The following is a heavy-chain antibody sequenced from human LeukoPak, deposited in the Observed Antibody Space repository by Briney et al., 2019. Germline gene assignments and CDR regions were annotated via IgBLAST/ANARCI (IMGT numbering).Heavy chain of an antibody. CDR1: GYTFTSYY. Sequence: ASVKVSCKASGYTFTSYYMHWVRQAPGQGLEWMGIINPSGGSTSYAQKFQGRVTMTRDMSTSTVYMELSSLRSEDTAVYYCAGTAFYYYYMDVWGKGTTVTVSS. D-gene: IGHD5-18*01. J-gene: IGHJ6*03. CDR3: AGTAFYYYYMDV. V-gene: IGHV1-46*03. CDR2: INPSGGST.